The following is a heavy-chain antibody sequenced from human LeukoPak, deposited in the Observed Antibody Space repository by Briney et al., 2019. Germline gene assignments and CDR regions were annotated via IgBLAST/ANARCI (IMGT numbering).Heavy chain of an antibody. CDR3: AKDGGSVVPADTFDY. J-gene: IGHJ4*02. D-gene: IGHD2-2*01. CDR2: ISGSGGST. CDR1: GFTFSSYA. V-gene: IGHV3-23*01. Sequence: GGSLRLSCPASGFTFSSYAMSWFRQAPGKGLEWFSAISGSGGSTYYADSVKGRFTISRDNSKNTLYLQMNSLRAEDTAVYYCAKDGGSVVPADTFDYWGQGTLVTVSS.